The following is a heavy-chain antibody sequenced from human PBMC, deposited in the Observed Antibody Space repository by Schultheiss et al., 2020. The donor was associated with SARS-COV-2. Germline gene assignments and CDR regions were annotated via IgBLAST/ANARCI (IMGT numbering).Heavy chain of an antibody. CDR3: ARDKGSITIFGVVTTDLGPYYYGMDV. Sequence: GGSLRLSCAASGFTFSSYAMHWVRQAPGKGLEWVAVISYDGSNKYYADSVKGRFTISRDNAKNSLYLQMNSLRAEDTAVYYCARDKGSITIFGVVTTDLGPYYYGMDVWGQGTTVTVSS. D-gene: IGHD3-3*01. CDR1: GFTFSSYA. V-gene: IGHV3-30-3*01. CDR2: ISYDGSNK. J-gene: IGHJ6*02.